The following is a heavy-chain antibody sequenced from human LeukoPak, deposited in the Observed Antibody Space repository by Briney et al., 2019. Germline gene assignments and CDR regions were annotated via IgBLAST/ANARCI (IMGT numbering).Heavy chain of an antibody. V-gene: IGHV4-59*08. Sequence: SETLSLTCTVSGGSISSYYWSWIRQPPGKGLEYIGYINNDGSTNYKPSLKSRVTISLDTSKNQFSLKLSSVIAADTAVYYCATGAVAPKYWGQGTLITVSS. CDR3: ATGAVAPKY. J-gene: IGHJ4*02. D-gene: IGHD4/OR15-4a*01. CDR2: INNDGST. CDR1: GGSISSYY.